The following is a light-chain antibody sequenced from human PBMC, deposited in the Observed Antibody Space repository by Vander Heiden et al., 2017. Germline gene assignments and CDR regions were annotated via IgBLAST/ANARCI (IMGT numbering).Light chain of an antibody. CDR2: DVS. J-gene: IGLJ2*01. CDR1: SSDVGGYNY. CDR3: SSYTSSSTLGVV. V-gene: IGLV2-14*01. Sequence: QSALTQPASVSGSPGQSITIPCTGTSSDVGGYNYVSWYQQHPGKAPKLMIYDVSNRPSGVSNRFSGSKSCNTASLTISGLQAEDEADYYCSSYTSSSTLGVVFGGGTKLTVL.